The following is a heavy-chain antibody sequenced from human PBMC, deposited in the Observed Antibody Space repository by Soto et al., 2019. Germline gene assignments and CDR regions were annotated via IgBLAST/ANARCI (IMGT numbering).Heavy chain of an antibody. V-gene: IGHV4-34*01. J-gene: IGHJ3*02. Sequence: SETLSLTCAVYGGSFSGYYWSWIRQPPGKGLEWIGEINHSVSTNYNPSLKSRVTISVDTSKNQFSLKLSSVTAADTAVYYCARVRLRYFDWLLAAFDIWGQGTTVTFSS. CDR2: INHSVST. CDR1: GGSFSGYY. D-gene: IGHD3-9*01. CDR3: ARVRLRYFDWLLAAFDI.